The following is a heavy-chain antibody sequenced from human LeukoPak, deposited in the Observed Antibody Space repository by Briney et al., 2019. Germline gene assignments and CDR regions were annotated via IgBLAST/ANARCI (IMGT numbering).Heavy chain of an antibody. J-gene: IGHJ4*02. CDR1: GFSFSSYS. V-gene: IGHV3-48*01. D-gene: IGHD2/OR15-2a*01. CDR2: ISGSGNAK. CDR3: ARDYVYAFDY. Sequence: GESLRLSCAASGFSFSSYSMNWVRQAPGKGLEWVSYISGSGNAKHYTDSVKGRFTISRDNAKNALYLQMNSLRAEDTAVYFCARDYVYAFDYWGQGTLVTVSS.